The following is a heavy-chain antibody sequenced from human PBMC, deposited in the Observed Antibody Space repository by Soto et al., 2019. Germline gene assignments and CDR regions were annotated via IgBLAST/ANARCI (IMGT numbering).Heavy chain of an antibody. CDR1: GFSLSTSGVG. CDR3: PHRRPESYGGNWFDP. V-gene: IGHV2-5*02. D-gene: IGHD3-10*01. Sequence: QITLKESGPTLVKPTQTLTLTCTFSGFSLSTSGVGVGWIRQPPGKALGWLALIYWDDDKRYSRSLNSRLTFTKETSKNQVVLTITNMDTVDTATYYCPHRRPESYGGNWFDPWGQGTLVTVSS. CDR2: IYWDDDK. J-gene: IGHJ5*02.